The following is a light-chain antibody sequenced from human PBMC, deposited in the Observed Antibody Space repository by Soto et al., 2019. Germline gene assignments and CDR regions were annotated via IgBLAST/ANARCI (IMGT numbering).Light chain of an antibody. J-gene: IGKJ3*01. CDR3: QQNCRIPLT. CDR1: QSIRSS. CDR2: DAS. Sequence: DIQMTQSPSSLSASVGDRVTITCRTSQSIRSSLNWYQQKPGKAPNLLIYDASTLQSGVPSRFSGSGSGTNFTLTISSLQPEDFATYYCQQNCRIPLTFGPWTKVDI. V-gene: IGKV1-39*01.